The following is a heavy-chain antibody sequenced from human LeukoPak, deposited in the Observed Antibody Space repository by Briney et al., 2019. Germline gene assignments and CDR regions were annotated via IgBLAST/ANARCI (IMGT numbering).Heavy chain of an antibody. CDR2: IYVTGSYI. Sequence: GGSLRLSCATSGFTFSRFSFRWVRQAPGKGLEWVSPIYVTGSYINYADSVKGRVTISRDNAKNSVYLQMNSLRADDTAVYYCAREFNTIGNFDSGGQGPLVTVS. J-gene: IGHJ4*02. V-gene: IGHV3-21*01. CDR3: AREFNTIGNFDS. CDR1: GFTFSRFS. D-gene: IGHD1-14*01.